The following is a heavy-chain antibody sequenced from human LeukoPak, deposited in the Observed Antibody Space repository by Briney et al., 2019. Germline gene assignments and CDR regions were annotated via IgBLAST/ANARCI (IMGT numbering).Heavy chain of an antibody. D-gene: IGHD3-22*01. CDR3: ARHPTTKFYPETSGYYA. J-gene: IGHJ5*02. V-gene: IGHV4-39*01. Sequence: SETLSLTCTVSGGSITSSSYYWGWIRQPPGKGLEWIGTIYYSGSTYCNPSLKSRVTMSVDTSKNQFSLKLSSVTAADTAVYYCARHPTTKFYPETSGYYAWGQGTLVTVSS. CDR1: GGSITSSSYY. CDR2: IYYSGST.